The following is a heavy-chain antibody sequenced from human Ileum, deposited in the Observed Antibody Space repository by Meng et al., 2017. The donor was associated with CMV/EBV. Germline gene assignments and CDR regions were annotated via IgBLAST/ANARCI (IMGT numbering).Heavy chain of an antibody. CDR3: ASLGLRGKSFDY. J-gene: IGHJ4*02. CDR1: GGSISSGDYY. D-gene: IGHD3-16*01. CDR2: IYYSGST. Sequence: VSGGSISSGDYYWSWIRQPPGKGLEWIGYIYYSGSTYYNPSLKSRVTISVDTSKNQFSLKLSSVTAADTAVYYCASLGLRGKSFDYWGQGTLVTVSS. V-gene: IGHV4-30-4*08.